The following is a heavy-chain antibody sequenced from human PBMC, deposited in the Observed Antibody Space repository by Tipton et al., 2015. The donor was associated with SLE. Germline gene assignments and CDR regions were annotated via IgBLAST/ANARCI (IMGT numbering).Heavy chain of an antibody. J-gene: IGHJ6*03. D-gene: IGHD6-19*01. Sequence: SLRLSCAASGFTFSNAWMSWVRQAPGKGLEWVGRIKSKTDGGTTDYAAPVKGRFTISRDDSKSIAYLQMNSLKTEDTAVYYCTRVAYSSGWVDYYYYYMDVWGKGTTVTVSS. CDR1: GFTFSNAW. V-gene: IGHV3-15*01. CDR3: TRVAYSSGWVDYYYYYMDV. CDR2: IKSKTDGGTT.